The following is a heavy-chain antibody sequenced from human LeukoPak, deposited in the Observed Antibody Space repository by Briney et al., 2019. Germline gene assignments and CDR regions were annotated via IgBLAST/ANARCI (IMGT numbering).Heavy chain of an antibody. Sequence: SGPTLVKPPQTLTLTCTLSGFSLSTSGVRVGWIRQPPGKALEWLALVYWDDEKRYSPSLKSRLTITKDTSKNQVVLTMTNMDPVDTATYYCAHSGPLGYCSSTSCYLWDPWGQGTLVTVSS. CDR2: VYWDDEK. J-gene: IGHJ5*02. CDR1: GFSLSTSGVR. CDR3: AHSGPLGYCSSTSCYLWDP. V-gene: IGHV2-5*02. D-gene: IGHD2-2*01.